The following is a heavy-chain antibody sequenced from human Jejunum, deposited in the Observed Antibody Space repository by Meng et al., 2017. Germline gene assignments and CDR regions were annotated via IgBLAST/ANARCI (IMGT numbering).Heavy chain of an antibody. CDR3: ARSVYSGYDLDP. Sequence: QGQLVQSGSGLKKPVASVKVSCKASGYIFTKHAMEWVRQGLGQGIEWMGWINTNTGNADYAQGVTGRFVFSLDTSASTAYLQIGDLNTEDTAVYFWARSVYSGYDLDPWGQGTLVTVSS. CDR1: GYIFTKHA. CDR2: INTNTGNA. D-gene: IGHD5-12*01. V-gene: IGHV7-4-1*01. J-gene: IGHJ5*02.